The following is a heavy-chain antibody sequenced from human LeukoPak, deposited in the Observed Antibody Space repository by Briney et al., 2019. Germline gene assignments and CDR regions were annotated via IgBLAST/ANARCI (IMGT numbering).Heavy chain of an antibody. J-gene: IGHJ4*02. CDR1: GFTFSNYW. CDR3: ARGPFLEWLPLDY. V-gene: IGHV3-11*01. CDR2: ISSSGTTI. D-gene: IGHD3-3*02. Sequence: GGSLRLSCAASGFTFSNYWMSWVRQAPRKGLEWVSYISSSGTTIYYADSVKGRFTISRDNAKNSLYLQMNSLRAEDTAVYYCARGPFLEWLPLDYWGQGTLVTVSS.